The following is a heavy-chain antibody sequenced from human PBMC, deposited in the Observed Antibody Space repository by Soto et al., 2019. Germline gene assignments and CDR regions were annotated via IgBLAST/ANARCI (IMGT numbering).Heavy chain of an antibody. Sequence: QLQLPESGSGLVKPSQTLSLTCGVSGGSINSGDYAWSWIRQPPGKGLEWMGYIYHSGSTYYNPSLLSRGTILIHSSKNELSLKLSPVSAADRAVYYCAGIRIAAAGRGLEVWGQGTTVTVSS. CDR1: GGSINSGDYA. V-gene: IGHV4-30-2*01. CDR2: IYHSGST. D-gene: IGHD6-13*01. CDR3: AGIRIAAAGRGLEV. J-gene: IGHJ6*02.